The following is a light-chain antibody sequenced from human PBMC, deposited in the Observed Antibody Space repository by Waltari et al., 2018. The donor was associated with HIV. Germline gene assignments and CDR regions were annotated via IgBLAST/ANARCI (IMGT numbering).Light chain of an antibody. V-gene: IGLV1-51*01. Sequence: QSVLTQPPSVSAAPGQKVTISCSGSTSPIGNNYFTWYQQLPGTAPKLLIYDNNKRPSGIPDRFSGSKSGTSATLGITGLQTGDEADYYCGSWDSSLSGVVFGGGTKLTVL. CDR3: GSWDSSLSGVV. CDR1: TSPIGNNY. J-gene: IGLJ2*01. CDR2: DNN.